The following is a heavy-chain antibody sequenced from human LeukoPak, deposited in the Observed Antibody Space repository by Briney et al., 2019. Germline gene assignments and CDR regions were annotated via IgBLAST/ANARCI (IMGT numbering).Heavy chain of an antibody. CDR3: ARHSEEWLPKIDY. J-gene: IGHJ4*02. CDR2: INHSGST. CDR1: GGSFSGYY. D-gene: IGHD6-19*01. V-gene: IGHV4-34*01. Sequence: PSETLSLTCAVYGGSFSGYYWSWIRQPPGKGLEWIGEINHSGSTNYNPSLKGRVTISVDTSKNQFSLKLSSVTAADTAVYYCARHSEEWLPKIDYWGQGTLVTVSS.